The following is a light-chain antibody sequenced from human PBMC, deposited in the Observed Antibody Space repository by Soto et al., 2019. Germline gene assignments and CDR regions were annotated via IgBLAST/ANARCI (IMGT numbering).Light chain of an antibody. J-gene: IGKJ1*01. V-gene: IGKV3-20*01. CDR3: QQYGNSPQT. Sequence: PGERATLSCRASQSVSSSYLAWYQQKPGQAPRLLIYGASIRATGIPDRFSGSGSGTDFTLTISRLEPEDFAVYYCQQYGNSPQTFGQGTKVEIK. CDR2: GAS. CDR1: QSVSSSY.